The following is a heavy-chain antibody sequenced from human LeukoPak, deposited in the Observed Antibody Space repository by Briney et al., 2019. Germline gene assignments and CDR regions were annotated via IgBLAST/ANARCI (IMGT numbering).Heavy chain of an antibody. CDR1: GFSFNSYW. CDR2: ISSDGSII. Sequence: AGGSLRLSCAASGFSFNSYWMHWVRQAPGKGLVWVSRISSDGSIINYADSVKGRFTISRDNAKNTLYLQMNSLRVEDTAVYYCARPAVAGLRAGGYDYWGQGTLVTVSS. CDR3: ARPAVAGLRAGGYDY. J-gene: IGHJ4*02. D-gene: IGHD6-19*01. V-gene: IGHV3-74*01.